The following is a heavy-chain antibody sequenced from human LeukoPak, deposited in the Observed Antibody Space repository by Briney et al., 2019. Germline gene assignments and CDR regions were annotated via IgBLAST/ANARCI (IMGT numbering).Heavy chain of an antibody. CDR3: ARASTYCSSTSCLYYFDY. V-gene: IGHV4-38-2*02. D-gene: IGHD2-2*01. J-gene: IGHJ4*02. CDR1: GYSISSGYY. CDR2: IYHSGST. Sequence: PSETLSLTCTVSGYSISSGYYWGWIRQPPGKGLEWIGSIYHSGSTYYNPSLKSRVTISVDTSKNQFSLKLSSVTAADTAVYYCARASTYCSSTSCLYYFDYWGQGTLVTVSS.